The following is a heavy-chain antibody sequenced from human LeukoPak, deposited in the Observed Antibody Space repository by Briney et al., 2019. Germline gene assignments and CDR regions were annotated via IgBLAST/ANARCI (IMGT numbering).Heavy chain of an antibody. CDR2: IKEDGSDK. J-gene: IGHJ4*02. CDR1: GVTFSNAW. V-gene: IGHV3-7*01. Sequence: GGSLRLSCAASGVTFSNAWMRWVRQAPGKGVEWGADIKEDGSDKYYVDSVKGGFTISSDNAKNSLFLQMNSLRVEDTAVYYCARGQWLVGFDNWGQGTLVTVSS. D-gene: IGHD6-19*01. CDR3: ARGQWLVGFDN.